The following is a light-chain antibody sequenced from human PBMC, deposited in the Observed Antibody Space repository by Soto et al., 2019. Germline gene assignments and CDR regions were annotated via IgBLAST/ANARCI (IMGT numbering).Light chain of an antibody. CDR1: SSDIGGYDY. Sequence: QSVLTQPPSASGSPGQSVTIACTGTSSDIGGYDYVSWYQQHPGKAPKLMIYDVTKRPSGVPDRFSGSNSANTASLTVSGLQAEDEADYYCSSYAGTHIVFGTGTKVTVL. CDR2: DVT. CDR3: SSYAGTHIV. J-gene: IGLJ1*01. V-gene: IGLV2-8*01.